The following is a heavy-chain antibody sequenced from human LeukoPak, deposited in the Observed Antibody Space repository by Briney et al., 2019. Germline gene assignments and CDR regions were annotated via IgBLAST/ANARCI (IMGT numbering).Heavy chain of an antibody. J-gene: IGHJ5*02. CDR2: IGTYDGDT. Sequence: ASVKVSCKASGYIFTDYGISGVRQAPGQGLEWMGWIGTYDGDTNFARRVEGRVTLTIDTSTNTVYMELRGLRSDDTAMYYCARDYEGATRRDLFDPWGQGTLVTVSS. CDR3: ARDYEGATRRDLFDP. D-gene: IGHD1-26*01. CDR1: GYIFTDYG. V-gene: IGHV1-18*01.